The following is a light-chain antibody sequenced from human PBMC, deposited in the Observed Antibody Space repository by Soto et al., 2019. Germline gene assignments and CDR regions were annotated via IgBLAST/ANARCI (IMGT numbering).Light chain of an antibody. CDR1: QSVSSSY. CDR3: QQYGSSRWT. CDR2: GTSSRAS. J-gene: IGKJ1*01. Sequence: EIVLTQSPGTLSLSPGERATLSCRASQSVSSSYLAWYQQKPGQAPRLLIYGTSSRASSRATGIPDRFSGSGSGTDFTLTISRLEPEDSAVYYCQQYGSSRWTFGQGTKVEIK. V-gene: IGKV3-20*01.